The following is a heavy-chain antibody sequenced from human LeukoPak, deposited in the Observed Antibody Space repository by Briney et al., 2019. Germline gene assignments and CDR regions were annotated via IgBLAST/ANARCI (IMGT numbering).Heavy chain of an antibody. CDR3: VPTDSSGLD. CDR1: GFTFSHYW. CDR2: TNTDGSST. J-gene: IGHJ4*02. Sequence: PGGSLRLSCEASGFTFSHYWMHWVRQAPGKGLVWVSRTNTDGSSTNYVDSVKGRFTISRDNAKNTMYLQMNSLRAEDTAAYYCVPTDSSGLDWGQGTLVTVSS. D-gene: IGHD3-22*01. V-gene: IGHV3-74*01.